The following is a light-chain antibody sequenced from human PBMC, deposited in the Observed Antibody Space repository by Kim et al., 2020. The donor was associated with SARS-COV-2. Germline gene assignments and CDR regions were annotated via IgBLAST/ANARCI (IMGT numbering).Light chain of an antibody. CDR2: AAS. CDR1: QSISSY. Sequence: ASVGDRVTITCRESQSISSYLNWYQQKPGKAPKLLIYAASSLQSGVPSRFSGSGSGTDFTLTISSLQPEDFATYYCQQSYSTPQTFGGGTKVDIK. J-gene: IGKJ4*01. CDR3: QQSYSTPQT. V-gene: IGKV1-39*01.